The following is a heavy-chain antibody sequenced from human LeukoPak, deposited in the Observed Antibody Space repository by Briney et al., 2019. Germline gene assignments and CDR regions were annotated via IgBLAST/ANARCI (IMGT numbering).Heavy chain of an antibody. CDR3: WRQDAAGWLQRRGAFDI. CDR2: IYPGDSDT. CDR1: GYSFTSYW. V-gene: IGHV5-51*01. D-gene: IGHD5-24*01. Sequence: GESLKISCKGFGYSFTSYWIGWVRHRHGKGLEWMWIIYPGDSDTRYNPSFHDQGTISADKTISTPYLQRSSLMASDTPIYYCWRQDAAGWLQRRGAFDIWGQGTMVTVSS. J-gene: IGHJ3*02.